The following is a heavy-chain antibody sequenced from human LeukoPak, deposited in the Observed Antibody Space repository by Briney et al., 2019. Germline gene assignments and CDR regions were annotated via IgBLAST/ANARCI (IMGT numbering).Heavy chain of an antibody. CDR3: ASITIFGVVTHFDY. J-gene: IGHJ4*02. V-gene: IGHV4-34*01. Sequence: PSETLSLTCVVYGGPFSGYYWSWIRQPPEKGQEWIGEINHSGSTNYNPSLKSRVTISVDTSKNQFSLKLSSVTAADTAVYYCASITIFGVVTHFDYWGQGTLVTVSS. CDR1: GGPFSGYY. CDR2: INHSGST. D-gene: IGHD3-3*01.